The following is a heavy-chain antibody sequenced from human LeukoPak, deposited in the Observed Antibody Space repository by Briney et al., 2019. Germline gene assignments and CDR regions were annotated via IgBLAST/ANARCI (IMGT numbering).Heavy chain of an antibody. CDR1: GGTFSSYA. CDR2: INPNSSAT. V-gene: IGHV1-2*02. Sequence: ASVKVSCKASGGTFSSYAISWVRQAPGQGLEWMGWINPNSSATNYAQRFRGRVTMTRDTSISTAYMELNRLTSDDTAVYYCARAVLVASYHLDSWGQGSLAIVSS. CDR3: ARAVLVASYHLDS. D-gene: IGHD5-12*01. J-gene: IGHJ4*02.